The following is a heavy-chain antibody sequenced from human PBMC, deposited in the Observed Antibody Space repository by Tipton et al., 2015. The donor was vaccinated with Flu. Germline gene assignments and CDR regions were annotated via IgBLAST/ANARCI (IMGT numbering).Heavy chain of an antibody. CDR1: GSTFSGYP. CDR3: ARTALTAKAYYYEGGGYCLFAS. J-gene: IGHJ4*02. D-gene: IGHD3-22*01. V-gene: IGHV1-69*01. Sequence: QLVQSGAEAKKPGPSVKASCKASGSTFSGYPISWVRQAPGQGLEWTGVIIPIFCTANYAQKFQGRGTITADASPSSAYMELSSLSSEGTAVNSWARTALTAKAYYYEGGGYCLFASGGQGPLVPAS. CDR2: IIPIFCTA.